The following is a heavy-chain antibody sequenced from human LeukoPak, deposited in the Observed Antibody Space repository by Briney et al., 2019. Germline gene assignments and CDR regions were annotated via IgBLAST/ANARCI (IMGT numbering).Heavy chain of an antibody. D-gene: IGHD3-22*01. J-gene: IGHJ3*02. V-gene: IGHV4-31*03. CDR3: ARVRGQFYYDSSGYNDAFDI. CDR1: GVSISSGGYY. CDR2: IYYSGST. Sequence: SETLSLTCTVSGVSISSGGYYWSWIRQHPGKGLEWIGYIYYSGSTYYNPSLKSRVTISVDTSKNQFSLKLSSVTAADTAVYYCARVRGQFYYDSSGYNDAFDIWGQGTMVTVSS.